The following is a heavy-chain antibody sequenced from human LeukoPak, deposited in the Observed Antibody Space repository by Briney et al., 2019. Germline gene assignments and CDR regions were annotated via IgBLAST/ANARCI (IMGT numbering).Heavy chain of an antibody. J-gene: IGHJ3*02. D-gene: IGHD4-17*01. Sequence: ASVKVSCKASGYTFTGYYMHWVRQAPGQGLEWMGWINPNSGGTNYAQKFQGRVTMTRDTSISTAYMELSSLGSEDTAVYYCASWHGDYAYAFDIWGQGTMVTVSS. CDR1: GYTFTGYY. CDR3: ASWHGDYAYAFDI. CDR2: INPNSGGT. V-gene: IGHV1-2*02.